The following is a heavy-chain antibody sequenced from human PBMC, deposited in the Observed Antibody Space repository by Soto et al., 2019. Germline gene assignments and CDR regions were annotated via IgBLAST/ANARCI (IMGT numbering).Heavy chain of an antibody. D-gene: IGHD5-12*01. CDR3: ARLPGGYDSGWFDP. CDR1: GYTFTSYC. J-gene: IGHJ5*02. V-gene: IGHV1-18*01. Sequence: GASVKVSCKASGYTFTSYCISWVRQAPGQGLEWMGWISAYNGNTNYAQKLQGRVTMTTDTSTSTAYMELRSLRSDDTAVYYCARLPGGYDSGWFDPWGQGTLVTVSS. CDR2: ISAYNGNT.